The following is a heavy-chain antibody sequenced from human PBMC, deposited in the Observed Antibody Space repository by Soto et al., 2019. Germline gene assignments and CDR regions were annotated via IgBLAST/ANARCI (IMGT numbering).Heavy chain of an antibody. D-gene: IGHD4-17*01. CDR2: ISPICGTA. CDR3: ARSTTVTSPLDV. Sequence: QVQLVQSGAEVKKPGSSVKVSCKASGGTFSSSAISWVRQAPGHGLEWMGGISPICGTANYAQKFQGRVTITADKSTSTAYMELSSLRSEHTAVYYCARSTTVTSPLDVWGQGTTVTVSS. CDR1: GGTFSSSA. V-gene: IGHV1-69*06. J-gene: IGHJ6*02.